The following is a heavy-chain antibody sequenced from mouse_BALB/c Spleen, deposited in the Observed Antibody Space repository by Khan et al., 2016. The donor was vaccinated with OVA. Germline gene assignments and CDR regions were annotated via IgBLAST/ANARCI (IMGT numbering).Heavy chain of an antibody. CDR3: ARICGSDFDY. V-gene: IGHV1-20*02. CDR1: GYSFTGYF. Sequence: EVQLQQPGPELVKPGASVKISCKASGYSFTGYFMNWVMQSHGKSLEWIGRINPHIGETFYNQKFKGKATLTVDESSSTAHMELRSLASEDSAVYYCARICGSDFDYWGQGTTLTVSS. CDR2: INPHIGET. D-gene: IGHD1-1*01. J-gene: IGHJ2*01.